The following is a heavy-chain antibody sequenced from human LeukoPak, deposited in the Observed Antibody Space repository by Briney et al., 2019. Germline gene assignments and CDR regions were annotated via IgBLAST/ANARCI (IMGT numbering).Heavy chain of an antibody. CDR2: IYYSGST. CDR1: GGSISSGGYY. J-gene: IGHJ3*02. D-gene: IGHD6-19*01. Sequence: TSETLSLTCTVSGGSISSGGYYWSWIRQHPGKGLEWIGYIYYSGSTYYNPSLKSRVTISVDTSKNQFSLKLSPVTAADTAVYYCARDVLGGWSRTPDAFDIWGQGTMVTVSS. CDR3: ARDVLGGWSRTPDAFDI. V-gene: IGHV4-31*03.